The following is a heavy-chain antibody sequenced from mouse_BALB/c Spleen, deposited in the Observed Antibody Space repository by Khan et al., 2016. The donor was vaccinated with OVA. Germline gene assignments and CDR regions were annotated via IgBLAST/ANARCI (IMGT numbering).Heavy chain of an antibody. Sequence: QVQLKESGPGLVQPSQSLSITCTVSGFSLTNYSVHWVRQSPGKGLEWLGVIWSAGSTDYNAAFISRLTIRKDNSRSHVFFKMNSLQPNETAIYYCARSGYDYGRGALFAYWGQGTLVTVSA. J-gene: IGHJ3*01. CDR3: ARSGYDYGRGALFAY. CDR2: IWSAGST. CDR1: GFSLTNYS. D-gene: IGHD2-4*01. V-gene: IGHV2-2*02.